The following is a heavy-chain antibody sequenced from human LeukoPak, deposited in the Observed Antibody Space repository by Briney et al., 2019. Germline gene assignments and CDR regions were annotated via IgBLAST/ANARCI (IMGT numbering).Heavy chain of an antibody. CDR2: IYYSGST. J-gene: IGHJ6*03. V-gene: IGHV4-59*01. Sequence: SETLSLTCTVSGGSISSYYWSWIRQPPRQGLEWIGYIYYSGSTTNNPSLKSRVTISVDTSKNQFSLKLSSVTAADTAVYYCARGTRGDYVYHRGNFRRMVYYYYMDVWGKGTTVTVSS. D-gene: IGHD4-17*01. CDR3: ARGTRGDYVYHRGNFRRMVYYYYMDV. CDR1: GGSISSYY.